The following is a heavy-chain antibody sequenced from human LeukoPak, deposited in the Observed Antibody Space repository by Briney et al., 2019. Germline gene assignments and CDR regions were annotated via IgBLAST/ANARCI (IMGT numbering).Heavy chain of an antibody. CDR1: GFTFSDYY. V-gene: IGHV3-11*01. D-gene: IGHD6-13*01. J-gene: IGHJ4*02. CDR3: ARPKYSSSWQIFDY. CDR2: ISSSGNTI. Sequence: GGSLRLSCAASGFTFSDYYMSWIRQAPGKGLEWVSYISSSGNTIYYADSVKGRFTISGDNAKNSVFLQMNSLRAEDTAVYYCARPKYSSSWQIFDYWGQGTLVTASS.